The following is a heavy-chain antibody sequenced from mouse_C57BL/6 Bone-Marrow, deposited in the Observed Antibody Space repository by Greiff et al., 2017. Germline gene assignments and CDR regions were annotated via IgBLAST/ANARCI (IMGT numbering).Heavy chain of an antibody. J-gene: IGHJ3*01. D-gene: IGHD2-12*01. CDR1: GFNIKDYD. V-gene: IGHV14-4*01. CDR2: IDPESGDT. Sequence: VQLLQSGAELVRPGASVKLSCTASGFNIKDYDMHWVHQRPEQGLEWIGWIDPESGDTEYASKVQGKTTITADTSYNTPYLQLSSLTSEDTAMYDCAADSDDHAGMDYWGQGTLVTVSA. CDR3: AADSDDHAGMDY.